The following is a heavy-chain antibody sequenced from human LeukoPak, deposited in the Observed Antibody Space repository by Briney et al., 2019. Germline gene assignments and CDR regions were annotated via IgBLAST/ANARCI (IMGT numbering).Heavy chain of an antibody. CDR1: GFTFSSYS. Sequence: PGGSLRLSCAASGFTFSSYSMNWVRQAPGKGLEWVSSISSSSSYIYYADSVKGRFTISRDNAKNSLYLQMNSLRAEDTAVYYCARDVTTISSSGNYWGQGTLVTVSS. J-gene: IGHJ4*02. CDR2: ISSSSSYI. V-gene: IGHV3-21*01. CDR3: ARDVTTISSSGNY. D-gene: IGHD6-13*01.